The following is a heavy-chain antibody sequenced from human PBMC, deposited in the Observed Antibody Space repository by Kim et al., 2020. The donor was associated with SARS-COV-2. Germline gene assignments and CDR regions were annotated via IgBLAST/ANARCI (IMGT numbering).Heavy chain of an antibody. D-gene: IGHD6-13*01. V-gene: IGHV3-66*01. CDR3: ARGQDSSTWYIFDY. Sequence: ADSVKGGFTMSGNRSKNTLYLQMNSLRAEDTAVYYCARGQDSSTWYIFDYWGQGTLVTVSS. J-gene: IGHJ4*02.